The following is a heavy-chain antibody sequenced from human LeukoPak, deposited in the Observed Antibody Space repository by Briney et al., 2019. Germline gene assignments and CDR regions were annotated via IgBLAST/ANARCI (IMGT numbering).Heavy chain of an antibody. V-gene: IGHV1-46*01. CDR2: INPSGGST. D-gene: IGHD6-6*01. CDR1: GYTFTSYY. CDR3: ARARSYSSSRSNAFDI. Sequence: ASVKVSCKASGYTFTSYYMHWVRQAPGQGLEWMGIINPSGGSTSYAQKFQGRVTMTRDTSTSTVYMELSSLRSEDTAVYYCARARSYSSSRSNAFDIWGQGTMVTVSS. J-gene: IGHJ3*02.